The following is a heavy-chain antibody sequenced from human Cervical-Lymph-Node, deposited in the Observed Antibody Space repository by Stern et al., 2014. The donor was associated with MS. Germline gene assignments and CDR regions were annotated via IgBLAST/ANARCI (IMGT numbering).Heavy chain of an antibody. CDR3: ARDLVAAARRGSFDI. J-gene: IGHJ3*02. Sequence: EVQLVESGGGLVQPGGSLRLSCAASGFTFSSYWMTWVRQSPGKGLEWVVNIKQDGSEQYYANPMKGRFSISRDNAKNSLYLQMNSLRVEDAAVYYCARDLVAAARRGSFDIWGQGTMVTVSS. CDR1: GFTFSSYW. D-gene: IGHD1-26*01. V-gene: IGHV3-7*01. CDR2: IKQDGSEQ.